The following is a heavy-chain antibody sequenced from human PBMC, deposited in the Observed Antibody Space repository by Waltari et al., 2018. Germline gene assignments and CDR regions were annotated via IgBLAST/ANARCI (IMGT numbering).Heavy chain of an antibody. CDR1: GGPLTVSTPY. CDR2: VKSDGNT. J-gene: IGHJ4*02. Sequence: QLQLQESGPGLVRPSETRSPTCTVSGGPLTVSTPYWGWLRQPPGEGLEWIGTVKSDGNTFFTPSLKSRVTISADTSKNQFSLNLYSVTAADTAVYYCVRREVGTMLDFWGQGTLVTVSS. V-gene: IGHV4-39*01. CDR3: VRREVGTMLDF. D-gene: IGHD1-1*01.